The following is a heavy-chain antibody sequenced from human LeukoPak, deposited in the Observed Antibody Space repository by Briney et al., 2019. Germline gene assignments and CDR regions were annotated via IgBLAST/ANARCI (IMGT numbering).Heavy chain of an antibody. CDR3: ARAGSSWYISGVDY. J-gene: IGHJ4*02. CDR2: IYYSGST. V-gene: IGHV4-34*09. D-gene: IGHD6-13*01. Sequence: SGTLSLTCAVYGGSFSGYYWSWIRQPPGKGLEWIGYIYYSGSTYYNPSLKSRVTISVDTSKNQFSLKLSSVTAADTAVYYCARAGSSWYISGVDYWGQGTLVTVSS. CDR1: GGSFSGYY.